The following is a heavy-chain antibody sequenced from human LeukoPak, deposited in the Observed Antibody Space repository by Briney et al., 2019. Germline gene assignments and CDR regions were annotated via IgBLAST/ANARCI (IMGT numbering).Heavy chain of an antibody. J-gene: IGHJ5*02. CDR2: NIPIFGTA. CDR1: RGTLSRYA. D-gene: IGHD1-26*01. Sequence: GAAVQVSRKCSRGTLSRYAISWVGQAPGQGVEGMGGNIPIFGTAKYAQKFQGRVTITTDESTSTDYMELSSLRSEDTAVYYCAREGRPLGRYGQLNRFDPWGQGTLVTVSS. V-gene: IGHV1-69*05. CDR3: AREGRPLGRYGQLNRFDP.